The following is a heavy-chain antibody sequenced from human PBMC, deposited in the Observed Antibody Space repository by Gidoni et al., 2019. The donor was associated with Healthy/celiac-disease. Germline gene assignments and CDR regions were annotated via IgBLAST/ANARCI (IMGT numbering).Heavy chain of an antibody. J-gene: IGHJ4*02. CDR3: ARELFSSTSCYACSDDY. CDR2: ISYDGSNK. Sequence: QVQLVESGGGVVQPGRSLRLSCAASGFTFSSYAMHGVRQAPGKGLEWGAVISYDGSNKDYADSVKGRFTISRDNSKNPLYLQMNSLRAEDTAVYYCARELFSSTSCYACSDDYWGQGTLVTVSS. CDR1: GFTFSSYA. V-gene: IGHV3-30-3*01. D-gene: IGHD2-2*01.